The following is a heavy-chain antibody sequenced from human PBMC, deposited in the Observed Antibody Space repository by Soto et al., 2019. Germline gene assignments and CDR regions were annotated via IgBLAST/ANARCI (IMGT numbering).Heavy chain of an antibody. V-gene: IGHV1-18*01. Sequence: QVQLVQSGAEVKKPGASVRVSCKASGYTFTSYGISWVRQAPGQGLEWMGWISGYNGNTNYAQKLQGRVTMTKDTSTSIANMELRSLRSDDTAVYYCARGYCSGGSCYTGWFDPWGQGTLVTVYS. CDR3: ARGYCSGGSCYTGWFDP. D-gene: IGHD2-15*01. CDR2: ISGYNGNT. J-gene: IGHJ5*02. CDR1: GYTFTSYG.